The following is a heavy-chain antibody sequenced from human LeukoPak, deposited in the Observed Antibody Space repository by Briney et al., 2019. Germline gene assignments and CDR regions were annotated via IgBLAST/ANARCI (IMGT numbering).Heavy chain of an antibody. CDR3: ARLLFAMDV. J-gene: IGHJ6*02. CDR2: IYFSGSS. Sequence: PSETLSLTCTVSVGSISSSRYYWGWIRQPPGKGLEWIGSIYFSGSSYYNPSLRSRVTISVDTSKNQFSLRLTSVTAADTAVYYCARLLFAMDVWGQGTTVTVSS. D-gene: IGHD2-21*01. V-gene: IGHV4-39*01. CDR1: VGSISSSRYY.